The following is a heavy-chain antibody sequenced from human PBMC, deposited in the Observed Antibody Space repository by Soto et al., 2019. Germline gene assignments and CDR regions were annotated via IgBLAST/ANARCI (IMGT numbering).Heavy chain of an antibody. J-gene: IGHJ4*02. CDR2: ISSNGGST. V-gene: IGHV3-64*01. CDR3: AREGYCSSTSCYSFDY. CDR1: GFTFSSYA. D-gene: IGHD2-2*01. Sequence: EVQLVESGGGLVQPGGSLRLSCAASGFTFSSYAMHWVRQAPGKGLEYVSAISSNGGSTYYANSVKGRFTISRDNSNNTLYLKMGSLRAEDMAVYYCAREGYCSSTSCYSFDYWGQGTLVTVSS.